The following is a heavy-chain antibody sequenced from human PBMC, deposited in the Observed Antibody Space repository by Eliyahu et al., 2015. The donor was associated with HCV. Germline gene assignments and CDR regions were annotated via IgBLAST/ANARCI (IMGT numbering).Heavy chain of an antibody. CDR2: GST. V-gene: IGHV4-39*01. Sequence: GSTYYNPSLKSRVTISADMSKNQFSLKLKSVTAADTALYYCARQIRAFDIWGRGTMVTVSS. CDR3: ARQIRAFDI. J-gene: IGHJ3*02.